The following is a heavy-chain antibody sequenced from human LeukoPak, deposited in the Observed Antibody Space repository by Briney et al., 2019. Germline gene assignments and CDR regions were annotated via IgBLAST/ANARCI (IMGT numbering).Heavy chain of an antibody. D-gene: IGHD2-15*01. CDR2: IKEDGSER. CDR1: GFTFGRYW. CDR3: TRDQGYCSGGRCYSVFDI. Sequence: PGGSLRLSCAVSGFTFGRYWMGWVRQAPGKGLEGVAHIKEDGSERYYADSVKGRFIMSRDNAKNAVYLQVNSLTAEDTAVYYCTRDQGYCSGGRCYSVFDIWGQGTMVTVSS. V-gene: IGHV3-7*01. J-gene: IGHJ3*02.